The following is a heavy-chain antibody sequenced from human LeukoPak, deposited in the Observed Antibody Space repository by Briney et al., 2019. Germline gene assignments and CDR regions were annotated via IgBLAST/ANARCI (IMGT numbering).Heavy chain of an antibody. CDR3: ARKGSSWYDGNWFDP. D-gene: IGHD6-13*01. Sequence: KTSQTLSLTCTVNGGSISSYYWSWHRPPPGKGLAWIGYVYYSERTNYNPSLKSRVTISVDTSKNQFSLKLSSVTAADTAVYYCARKGSSWYDGNWFDPWGQGTLVTVSS. J-gene: IGHJ5*02. V-gene: IGHV4-59*01. CDR1: GGSISSYY. CDR2: VYYSERT.